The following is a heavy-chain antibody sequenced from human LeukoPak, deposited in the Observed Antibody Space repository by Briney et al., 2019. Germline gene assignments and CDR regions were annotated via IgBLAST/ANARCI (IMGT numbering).Heavy chain of an antibody. D-gene: IGHD5-12*01. Sequence: SETLPLTCTVSGASTSHCYGNWIRQPPGKGREWSGYMHDSGSTKHNPSLKSRVSISIDTSKNQVSLQLTSVAAADTAIYYCASSAEWLRNAFDIWGQGTVVSVSS. V-gene: IGHV4-59*01. J-gene: IGHJ3*02. CDR1: GASTSHCY. CDR2: MHDSGST. CDR3: ASSAEWLRNAFDI.